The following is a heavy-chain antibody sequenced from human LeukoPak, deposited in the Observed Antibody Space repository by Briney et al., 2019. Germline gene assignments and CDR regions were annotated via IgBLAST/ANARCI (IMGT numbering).Heavy chain of an antibody. V-gene: IGHV3-53*01. CDR1: GFTLSSNY. J-gene: IGHJ4*02. CDR2: IYSGGDT. CDR3: ARASEYSGYDPFDY. D-gene: IGHD5-12*01. Sequence: GGSLRLSCAASGFTLSSNYMSWVRQAPGKGLEWVSVIYSGGDTYYADPVKGRFTISRDNSKNTLSLQMHTLRAEDTAVYYCARASEYSGYDPFDYWGQGTLVTVSS.